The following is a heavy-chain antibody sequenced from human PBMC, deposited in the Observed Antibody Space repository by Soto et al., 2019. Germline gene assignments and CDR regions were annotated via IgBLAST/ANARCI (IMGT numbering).Heavy chain of an antibody. D-gene: IGHD2-2*01. J-gene: IGHJ5*02. CDR1: GFTFSSYG. Sequence: QVQLVESGGGVVQPGRSLRLSCAASGFTFSSYGMHWVRQAPGKGLEWVAVISYDGSNKYYADSVKGRFTISRDNSKNTLYLQMNSLRAEDTAVYYCAKDPQGVPQDWFDPWGQGTLVTVSS. CDR3: AKDPQGVPQDWFDP. V-gene: IGHV3-30*18. CDR2: ISYDGSNK.